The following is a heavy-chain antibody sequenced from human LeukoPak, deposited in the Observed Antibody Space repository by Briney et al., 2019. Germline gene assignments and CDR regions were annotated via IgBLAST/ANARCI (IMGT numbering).Heavy chain of an antibody. D-gene: IGHD3-3*01. CDR2: IIHSGST. Sequence: SETLSIPSAVYGGSISSYYWSWIRRPPGKGLEWSGAIIHSGSTNYNPYLKSRVIISVDTSKNPFSLKLSSVTAADTAVYYCARGSVDSNVLRFLEWLSLGWFDPWGQGTRVTVPS. V-gene: IGHV4-34*01. CDR1: GGSISSYY. CDR3: ARGSVDSNVLRFLEWLSLGWFDP. J-gene: IGHJ5*02.